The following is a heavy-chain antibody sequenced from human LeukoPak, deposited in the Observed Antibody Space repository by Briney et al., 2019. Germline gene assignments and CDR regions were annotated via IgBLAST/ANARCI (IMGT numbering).Heavy chain of an antibody. CDR3: AKPTMGAGATTSWYFDL. CDR1: GFTFSSYW. CDR2: IKQDGSEK. J-gene: IGHJ2*01. V-gene: IGHV3-7*03. Sequence: GGSLRLSCAASGFTFSSYWMSWVRQAPGKGLEWVANIKQDGSEKYYVDSVKGRFTISRDNAKNSLYLQMNSLRAEDTALYYCAKPTMGAGATTSWYFDLWGRGTLVTVSS. D-gene: IGHD1-26*01.